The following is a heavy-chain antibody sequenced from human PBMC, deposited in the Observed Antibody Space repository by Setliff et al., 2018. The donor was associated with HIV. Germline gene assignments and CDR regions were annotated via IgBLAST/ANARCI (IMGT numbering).Heavy chain of an antibody. D-gene: IGHD6-19*01. CDR3: ARYASYTSDWREAFDI. CDR2: IIPIFGTA. V-gene: IGHV1-69*05. CDR1: GGTFSSYA. J-gene: IGHJ3*02. Sequence: SVKVSCKASGGTFSSYAISWVRQAPGQGLEWMGGIIPIFGTANYAQKFQGRVTITTDESTSTAYMELRSLRADDTALYYCARYASYTSDWREAFDIWGQGTMVTVSS.